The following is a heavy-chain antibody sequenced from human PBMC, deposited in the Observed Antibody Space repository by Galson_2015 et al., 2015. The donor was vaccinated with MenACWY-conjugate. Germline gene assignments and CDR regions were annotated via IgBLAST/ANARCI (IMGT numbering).Heavy chain of an antibody. CDR1: GFTFRSYA. V-gene: IGHV3-23*01. CDR2: MSGNGGAE. Sequence: SLRLSCAASGFTFRSYAMNWVRQAPGKGLEWVSTMSGNGGAENYAGSVKGRFTISRDNSKNTLYLQMNSLRAEDTAVYYCAKGRVGALDSIENWGPGTLVTVSS. CDR3: AKGRVGALDSIEN. J-gene: IGHJ4*02. D-gene: IGHD1-26*01.